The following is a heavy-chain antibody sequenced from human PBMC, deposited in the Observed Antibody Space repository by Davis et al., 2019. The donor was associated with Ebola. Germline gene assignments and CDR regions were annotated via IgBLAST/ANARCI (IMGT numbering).Heavy chain of an antibody. CDR1: GFTFSSFS. CDR3: ARDGYYDFWSGYYNPYYFDY. CDR2: INGASSTI. V-gene: IGHV3-48*01. D-gene: IGHD3-3*01. J-gene: IGHJ4*02. Sequence: GESLKISCAATGFTFSSFSMYWVRQAPGKGLEWVSNINGASSTISYADSVKGRFTISRDNGKNSLFLQMNSLRGEDTAVYYCARDGYYDFWSGYYNPYYFDYWGQGTLVTVSS.